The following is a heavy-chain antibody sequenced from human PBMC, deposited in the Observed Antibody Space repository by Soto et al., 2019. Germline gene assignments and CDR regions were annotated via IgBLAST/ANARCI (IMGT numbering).Heavy chain of an antibody. Sequence: QVQLVQSGAEVKKPGSSVKVSCAASGGSLNNYAVSWVRRTPGQGFEWLGEIIPAFGTPNYAQKFQDRVTITADVLTNTVFMELSSLRSEDTAEYDCGREGLRRGVLDYWGQGSLVTVSS. CDR1: GGSLNNYA. V-gene: IGHV1-69*01. J-gene: IGHJ4*02. D-gene: IGHD2-8*01. CDR2: IIPAFGTP. CDR3: GREGLRRGVLDY.